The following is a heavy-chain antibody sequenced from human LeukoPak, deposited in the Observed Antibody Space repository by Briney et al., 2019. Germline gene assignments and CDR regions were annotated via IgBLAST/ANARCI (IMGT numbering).Heavy chain of an antibody. V-gene: IGHV1-69*13. Sequence: ASVKVSSKASGGTFSSYAISWVRQAPGQGLEWMGGIIPIFGTANYAQKFQGRVTITADESTSTAYMELSSLRSEDTAVYYCARECYDSSGYHNWFDPWGQGTLVTVSS. CDR1: GGTFSSYA. D-gene: IGHD3-22*01. CDR3: ARECYDSSGYHNWFDP. CDR2: IIPIFGTA. J-gene: IGHJ5*02.